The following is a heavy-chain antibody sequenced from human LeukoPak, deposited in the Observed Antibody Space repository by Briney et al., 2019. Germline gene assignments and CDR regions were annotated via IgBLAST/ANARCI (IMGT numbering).Heavy chain of an antibody. Sequence: SETLSLTCTVSGGSISSYYWGWIRQPPGKGLEWIGYIYYSGSTNYNPSLKSRVTISVDTSKNQYSLKLSSVTAADTAVYYCARLDGGYRLFPYAYFDYWGQGTLVTVSS. D-gene: IGHD5-12*01. CDR1: GGSISSYY. CDR3: ARLDGGYRLFPYAYFDY. J-gene: IGHJ4*02. V-gene: IGHV4-59*08. CDR2: IYYSGST.